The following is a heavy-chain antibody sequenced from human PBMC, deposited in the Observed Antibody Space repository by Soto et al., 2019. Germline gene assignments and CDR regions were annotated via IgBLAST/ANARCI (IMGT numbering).Heavy chain of an antibody. V-gene: IGHV4-39*01. D-gene: IGHD3-16*01. Sequence: QLQLQESGPGLVKPSETLSLACTVSGGSISSNSYYWDWIRQPPGKGLEWIGSMYYSGATYHNPSLQSRVTISVDTSKNQFSLLLSSVTPADTAVYYCARHAAYDSVWGKSDGSDYWGQGTLVTVSS. CDR1: GGSISSNSYY. J-gene: IGHJ4*02. CDR2: MYYSGAT. CDR3: ARHAAYDSVWGKSDGSDY.